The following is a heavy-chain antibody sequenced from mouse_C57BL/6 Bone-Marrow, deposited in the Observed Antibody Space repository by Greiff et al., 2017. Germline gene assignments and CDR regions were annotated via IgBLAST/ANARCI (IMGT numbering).Heavy chain of an antibody. CDR1: GFTFSSYA. CDR3: ARVVTGQGYAMDY. D-gene: IGHD4-1*01. CDR2: ISDGGSYT. J-gene: IGHJ4*01. V-gene: IGHV5-4*03. Sequence: EVMLVESGGGLVKPGGSLKLSCAASGFTFSSYAMSWVRQTPEKRLEWVATISDGGSYTYYPDNVKGRFTISRDNAKNNLYLQMSHLKSEDTAMYYCARVVTGQGYAMDYWGQGTSVTVSS.